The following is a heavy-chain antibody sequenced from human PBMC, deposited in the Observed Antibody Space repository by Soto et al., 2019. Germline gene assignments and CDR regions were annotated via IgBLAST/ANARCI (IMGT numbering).Heavy chain of an antibody. J-gene: IGHJ4*02. D-gene: IGHD2-15*01. CDR1: GASVRSRTNY. Sequence: QVQLQESGPGLMKPSETLSLSCTVSGASVRSRTNYWGWIRQPPGKGLEWIGSIYYSGTTYYNPSLKSRVTISVDLSKNHFSLKLGSVTAADTAIYYCGRLDLSFGGTGFFDSWGQGTLVTVSS. CDR3: GRLDLSFGGTGFFDS. V-gene: IGHV4-39*01. CDR2: IYYSGTT.